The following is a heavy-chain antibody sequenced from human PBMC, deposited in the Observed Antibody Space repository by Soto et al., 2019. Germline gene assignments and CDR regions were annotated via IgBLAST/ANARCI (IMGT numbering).Heavy chain of an antibody. CDR3: TRELAY. CDR2: ISDRSSTI. V-gene: IGHV3-48*04. J-gene: IGHJ4*02. CDR1: GFTFNSHT. Sequence: EVQLVESGGGLVQPGGSLRLSCAASGFTFNSHTMNWVRQAPGKGLEWLSYISDRSSTIYYADSVKGRFTISRDNAKNSLYLQMNSLRAEDTAVYYCTRELAYWGQGTLVSVSA.